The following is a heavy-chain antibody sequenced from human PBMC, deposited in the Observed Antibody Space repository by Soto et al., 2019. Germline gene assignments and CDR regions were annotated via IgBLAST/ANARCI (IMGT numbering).Heavy chain of an antibody. J-gene: IGHJ6*02. V-gene: IGHV1-46*01. D-gene: IGHD3-22*01. Sequence: ASVKVSCKASGYTFVSYYIHWVRQAPGQGLEWMGILNPTGGTTSYAQKFEGRITMTRDTSTSTVDMELSSLRSDDTAVYYCARRGGIYYYDSSGPLGYYGMDVWGQGTTVTVSS. CDR2: LNPTGGTT. CDR1: GYTFVSYY. CDR3: ARRGGIYYYDSSGPLGYYGMDV.